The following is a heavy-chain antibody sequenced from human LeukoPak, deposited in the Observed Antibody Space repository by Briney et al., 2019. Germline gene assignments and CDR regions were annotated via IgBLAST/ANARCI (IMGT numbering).Heavy chain of an antibody. Sequence: PGGSLRLSCAASGFTFSSYAMSWVRQAPGKGLEWVSAISGSGGSTYYADSVKGRFTISRDNSKNTLYLQMNSLRAEDTAVYYCARDSPSATGYSYGIANDAFDIWGQGTMVTVSS. CDR1: GFTFSSYA. V-gene: IGHV3-23*01. J-gene: IGHJ3*02. D-gene: IGHD5-18*01. CDR3: ARDSPSATGYSYGIANDAFDI. CDR2: ISGSGGST.